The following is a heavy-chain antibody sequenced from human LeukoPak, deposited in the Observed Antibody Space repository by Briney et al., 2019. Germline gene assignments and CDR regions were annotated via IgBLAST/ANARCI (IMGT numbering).Heavy chain of an antibody. CDR2: IYHSGST. CDR3: ARSHGLYDFWSGYPNWFDP. J-gene: IGHJ5*02. D-gene: IGHD3-3*01. CDR1: GGSISSGGYG. Sequence: PSETLSLTCAVSGGSISSGGYGWSWLRQPPGKGLEWIGYIYHSGSTYYNPSLKSRVTISVDRSKNQFSLKLSSVTAADTAVYYCARSHGLYDFWSGYPNWFDPWGQGTLVTVSS. V-gene: IGHV4-30-2*01.